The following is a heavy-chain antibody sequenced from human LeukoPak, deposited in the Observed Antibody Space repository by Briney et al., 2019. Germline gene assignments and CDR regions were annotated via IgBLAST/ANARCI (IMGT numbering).Heavy chain of an antibody. Sequence: GGSLRLSCAASGFTFSDHYMDWVRQAPGKGLKWVSSISGGGGTTYYADSVKGRFTISRDNSKNTLSLQMNSLRAEDTAVYYCAKLPADGTLHFVDVWGQGSTVIVSS. CDR3: AKLPADGTLHFVDV. CDR2: ISGGGGTT. J-gene: IGHJ6*02. D-gene: IGHD6-13*01. CDR1: GFTFSDHY. V-gene: IGHV3-23*01.